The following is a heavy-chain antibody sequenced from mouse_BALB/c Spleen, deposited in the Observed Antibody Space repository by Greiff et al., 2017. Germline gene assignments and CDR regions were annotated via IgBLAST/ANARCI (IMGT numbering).Heavy chain of an antibody. CDR3: ARRGYLYAMDY. V-gene: IGHV5-6-5*01. J-gene: IGHJ4*01. Sequence: EVKLMESGGGLVKPGGSLKLSCAASGFTFSSYAMSWVRQTPEKRLEWVASISSGGSTYYPDSVKGRFTISRDNARNILYLQMSSLRSEDTAMYYCARRGYLYAMDYWGQGTSVTVSS. D-gene: IGHD2-2*01. CDR2: ISSGGST. CDR1: GFTFSSYA.